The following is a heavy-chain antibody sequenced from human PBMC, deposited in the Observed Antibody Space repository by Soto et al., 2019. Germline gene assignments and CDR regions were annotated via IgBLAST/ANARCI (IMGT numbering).Heavy chain of an antibody. V-gene: IGHV3-23*01. J-gene: IGHJ6*02. CDR3: AKGDTTMITDYYAMDV. D-gene: IGHD5-18*01. Sequence: GGSLRLSCAVSGFTFTSYAMTWVRQAPGKGLEWVSAISGSGGSEFYADSVKGRFTISRDNSKNTLYLQMKSLRAEDTALYYCAKGDTTMITDYYAMDVWGPGTKVTVSS. CDR2: ISGSGGSE. CDR1: GFTFTSYA.